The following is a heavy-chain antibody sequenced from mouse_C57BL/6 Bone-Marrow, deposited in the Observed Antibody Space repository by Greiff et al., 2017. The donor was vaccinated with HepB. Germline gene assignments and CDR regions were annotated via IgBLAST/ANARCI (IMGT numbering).Heavy chain of an antibody. Sequence: VKLVESGEGLVKPGGSLKLSCAASGFTFSSYAMSWVRQTPEKRLEWVAYISSGGDYIYYADTVKGRFTISRDNARNTLYLQMSSLKSEDTAMYYCTRDPRPIYYYGSSYGAMDYWGQGTSVTVSS. D-gene: IGHD1-1*01. CDR1: GFTFSSYA. CDR2: ISSGGDYI. V-gene: IGHV5-9-1*02. J-gene: IGHJ4*01. CDR3: TRDPRPIYYYGSSYGAMDY.